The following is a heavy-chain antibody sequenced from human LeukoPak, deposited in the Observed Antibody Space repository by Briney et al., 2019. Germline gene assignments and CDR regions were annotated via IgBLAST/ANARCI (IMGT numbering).Heavy chain of an antibody. D-gene: IGHD2-2*01. CDR1: GFTFSSYW. Sequence: GGSLRLSCAASGFTFSSYWKSWVRQAPGKGLEWVANIKQDGSEKYYVDSVKGRFTISRDNAKNSLYLQMNSLRAEDTAVYYCARDGTRRRLPAATNGEGDYWGQGTLVTVSS. CDR2: IKQDGSEK. V-gene: IGHV3-7*01. CDR3: ARDGTRRRLPAATNGEGDY. J-gene: IGHJ4*02.